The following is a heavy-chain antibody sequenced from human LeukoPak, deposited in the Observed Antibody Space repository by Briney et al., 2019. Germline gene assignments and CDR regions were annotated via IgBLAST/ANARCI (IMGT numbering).Heavy chain of an antibody. D-gene: IGHD6-19*01. CDR3: ARISASIAVAGRPDY. V-gene: IGHV1-18*01. CDR2: ISAYNGNT. Sequence: ASVKVSCKASGYTFTSYGISWVRQAPGQGLEWMGWISAYNGNTNYAQKLQGRVTMTTDTSTSTAYMELRSLRSDDTAVYYCARISASIAVAGRPDYWGLGTLVTVSS. CDR1: GYTFTSYG. J-gene: IGHJ4*02.